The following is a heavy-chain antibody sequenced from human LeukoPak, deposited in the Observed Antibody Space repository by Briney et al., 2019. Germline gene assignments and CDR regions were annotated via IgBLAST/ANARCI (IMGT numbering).Heavy chain of an antibody. CDR1: GFTFSSYA. J-gene: IGHJ4*02. V-gene: IGHV3-64*01. CDR2: ISSNGGST. CDR3: ARGGGAKIYYDSSGPPNY. Sequence: GGSLRLSCAASGFTFSSYAMHWVRQAPGKGLEYVSAISSNGGSTYYANSVKGRFTISRDNSKNTLYLQMGSLRAEDMAVYYFARGGGAKIYYDSSGPPNYWGQGTLVTVSS. D-gene: IGHD3-22*01.